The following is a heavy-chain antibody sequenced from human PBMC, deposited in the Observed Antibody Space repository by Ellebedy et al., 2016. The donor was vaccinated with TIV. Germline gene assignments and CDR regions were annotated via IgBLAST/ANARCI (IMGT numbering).Heavy chain of an antibody. Sequence: GESLKISCVASGFAFSSYWMTWVRQAPGKGLEGVANIKQDGNEKWYVDSVKGRFTISRDNAKNSLSLQVNSLSAEDTAVYYCARDPRTEEYNDYGAFDIWGQGTMVTVSS. CDR1: GFAFSSYW. D-gene: IGHD4-17*01. CDR3: ARDPRTEEYNDYGAFDI. CDR2: IKQDGNEK. J-gene: IGHJ3*02. V-gene: IGHV3-7*01.